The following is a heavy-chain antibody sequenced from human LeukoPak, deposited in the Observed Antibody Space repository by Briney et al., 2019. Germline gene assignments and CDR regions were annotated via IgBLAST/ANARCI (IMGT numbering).Heavy chain of an antibody. D-gene: IGHD6-19*01. CDR2: IYPGDSDT. V-gene: IGHV5-51*01. J-gene: IGHJ4*02. CDR3: ARHYGSSGWGQYFDY. Sequence: GESLKISCKGSGYSFTSCWIGWVRQMPGKGLEWMGIIYPGDSDTRYSPSFQGQVTISADKSISTAYLQWSSLKASDTAMYYCARHYGSSGWGQYFDYWGQGTLVTVSS. CDR1: GYSFTSCW.